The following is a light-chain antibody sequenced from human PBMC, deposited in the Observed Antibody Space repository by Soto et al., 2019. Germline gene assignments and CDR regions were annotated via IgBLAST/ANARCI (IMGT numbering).Light chain of an antibody. CDR2: KDS. Sequence: SYELTQPPSVSVSPGQTARITCSGDALPKQYAYWYQQRAGQAPVLVIYKDSERPSGIPERFSGSSSGTSVTLTISGVQAEDEADYYCQSADSSRTWVFGGGTKVTVL. CDR3: QSADSSRTWV. V-gene: IGLV3-25*03. J-gene: IGLJ3*02. CDR1: ALPKQY.